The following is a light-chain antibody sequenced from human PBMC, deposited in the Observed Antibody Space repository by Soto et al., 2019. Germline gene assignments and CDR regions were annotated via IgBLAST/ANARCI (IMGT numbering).Light chain of an antibody. J-gene: IGKJ4*01. CDR1: QSVSSSY. CDR2: GAS. CDR3: QQYGSSLLRGLT. V-gene: IGKV3-20*01. Sequence: EIVLTQSPGTLSLSPGERATLSCRASQSVSSSYLAWYQQKPGQAPRLLIYGASSRATGIPDRFSGSGSGTEFTLTISRLEPEDFAVYYCQQYGSSLLRGLTFGGGTKVEIK.